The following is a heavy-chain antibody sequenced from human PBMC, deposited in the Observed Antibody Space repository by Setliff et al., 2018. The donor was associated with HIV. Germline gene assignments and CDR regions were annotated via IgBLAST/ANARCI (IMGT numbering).Heavy chain of an antibody. CDR3: ARGNSREDRIYSYGDY. V-gene: IGHV3-23*01. Sequence: AGGSLRLSCAASGFTFSSSAMSWVRQAPGKGLEWVSLIQSSGITYYADSVKGRFTISRDNSNNTLSLQMSSLRAEDTALYYCARGNSREDRIYSYGDYWGQGILVTVSS. CDR2: IQSSGIT. CDR1: GFTFSSSA. J-gene: IGHJ4*02. D-gene: IGHD2-15*01.